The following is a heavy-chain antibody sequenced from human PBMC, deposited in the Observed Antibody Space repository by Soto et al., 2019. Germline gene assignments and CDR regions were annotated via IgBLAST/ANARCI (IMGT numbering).Heavy chain of an antibody. CDR1: AKTLTSFA. J-gene: IGHJ5*02. V-gene: IGHV3-23*01. CDR3: AKRHDYSSGWYGLFAS. CDR2: IRCSGCST. D-gene: IGHD6-19*01. Sequence: PGGSLEFSRAPPAKTLTSFAMGWVRQAPGKGLELVSAIRCSGCSTYYADSVKGRFTISRDNSKNTLYLQMNSLRTEDTAIYYCAKRHDYSSGWYGLFASSGQGTLVTGSS.